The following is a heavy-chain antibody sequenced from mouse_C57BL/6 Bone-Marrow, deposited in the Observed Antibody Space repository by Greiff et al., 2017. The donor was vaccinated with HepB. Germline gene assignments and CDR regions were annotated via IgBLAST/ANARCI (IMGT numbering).Heavy chain of an antibody. CDR1: GFSLTSYG. J-gene: IGHJ2*01. V-gene: IGHV2-2*01. CDR2: IWSGGST. CDR3: ARRGYYAYYFDY. D-gene: IGHD1-1*01. Sequence: VKLMESGPGLVQPSQRLSISCTVSGFSLTSYGVHWVRQSPGKGLEWLGVIWSGGSTDYNAAFISRLSISKDNSNSQVFFKMNSLQADDTAIYYCARRGYYAYYFDYWGQGTTLTVSS.